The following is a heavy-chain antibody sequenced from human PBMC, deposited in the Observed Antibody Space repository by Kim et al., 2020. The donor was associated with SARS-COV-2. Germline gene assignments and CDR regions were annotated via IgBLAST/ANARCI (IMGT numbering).Heavy chain of an antibody. CDR2: ISGSGDNT. V-gene: IGHV3-23*01. CDR1: GFTFSSYA. CDR3: AKDVLLSDSSGWYSRWFHP. Sequence: GGSLRLSCAASGFTFSSYAMSWVRQAPGKGLEWVSAISGSGDNTYYAESVKGRFTISRENSKNTLSLQMNSLTAEDTAVYYCAKDVLLSDSSGWYSRWFHPWGQGTLVTVSS. D-gene: IGHD6-19*01. J-gene: IGHJ5*02.